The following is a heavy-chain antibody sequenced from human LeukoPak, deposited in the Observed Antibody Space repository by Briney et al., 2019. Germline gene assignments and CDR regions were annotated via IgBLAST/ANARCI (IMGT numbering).Heavy chain of an antibody. CDR2: IIPIFGTA. J-gene: IGHJ4*02. Sequence: SVKVSCKASGGTFSSYAISWVRQAPGQGLEWMGGIIPIFGTANYAQKFQGRVTITADESTSTAYMELSSLRSEDTAVYYCARVQDCSSTSCYNGRYFDYWGQGTLVTVSS. CDR3: ARVQDCSSTSCYNGRYFDY. D-gene: IGHD2-2*02. CDR1: GGTFSSYA. V-gene: IGHV1-69*01.